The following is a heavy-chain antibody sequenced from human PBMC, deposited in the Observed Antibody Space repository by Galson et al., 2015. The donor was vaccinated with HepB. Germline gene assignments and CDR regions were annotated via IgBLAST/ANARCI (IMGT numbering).Heavy chain of an antibody. Sequence: SVKVSCKASGGTFSSYAISWVRQAPGQGLEWMGGIIPIFGTANYAQKFQGRVTITADESTSTAYMELSSLRSGDTAVYYCARQAQVLGATTPFDYWGQGTLVTVSS. CDR3: ARQAQVLGATTPFDY. J-gene: IGHJ4*02. D-gene: IGHD1-26*01. V-gene: IGHV1-69*13. CDR1: GGTFSSYA. CDR2: IIPIFGTA.